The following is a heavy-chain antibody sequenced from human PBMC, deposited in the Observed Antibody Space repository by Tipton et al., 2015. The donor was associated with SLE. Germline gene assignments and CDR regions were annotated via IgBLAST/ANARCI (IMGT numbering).Heavy chain of an antibody. D-gene: IGHD4-17*01. Sequence: GSLRLSCAASGFTLSDYYMSWIRQAPGKGLEWVSYISSSGSTIDYADSVKGRFTISRDNAKNSLYLQMINLRADDTALYYCTKDAHGDYSHFDHWGQGTLVTVSS. CDR2: ISSSGSTI. CDR3: TKDAHGDYSHFDH. J-gene: IGHJ4*02. CDR1: GFTLSDYY. V-gene: IGHV3-11*01.